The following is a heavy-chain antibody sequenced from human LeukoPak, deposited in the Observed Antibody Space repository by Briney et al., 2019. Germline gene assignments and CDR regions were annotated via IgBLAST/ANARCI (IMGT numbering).Heavy chain of an antibody. CDR3: ARGRECSGTGCYLPGIY. CDR2: IKQDGSEK. V-gene: IGHV3-7*01. J-gene: IGHJ4*02. CDR1: GFTFSSYG. Sequence: GGSLRLSCAASGFTFSSYGMSWVRQAPGKGLEWVANIKQDGSEKYHVDSVKGRFTISSDNAKNSLYLQMDSLRVEDTAVYYCARGRECSGTGCYLPGIYWGQGILVTVSS. D-gene: IGHD2-2*01.